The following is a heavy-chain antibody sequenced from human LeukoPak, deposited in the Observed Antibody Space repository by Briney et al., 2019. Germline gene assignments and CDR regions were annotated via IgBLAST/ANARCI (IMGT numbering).Heavy chain of an antibody. J-gene: IGHJ3*02. CDR2: LSKRGHP. D-gene: IGHD3-9*01. CDR1: GGSISSYY. V-gene: IGHV4-59*01. Sequence: PSETLSLTCTVSGGSISSYYWSWIPLPPGKGLEWIGYLSKRGHPNYSPSLKSRVTIFGDTSKNQFFPKLSSVTAADTAVYYCARARYVNGFYAFDIWGQGTLVTVSS. CDR3: ARARYVNGFYAFDI.